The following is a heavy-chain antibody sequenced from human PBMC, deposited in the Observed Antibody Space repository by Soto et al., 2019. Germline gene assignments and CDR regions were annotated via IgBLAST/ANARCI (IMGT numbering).Heavy chain of an antibody. CDR2: INQDGSQT. Sequence: GGSLRLSCTGSGFTFSDFWMHWVRQAPGKGLEWVADINQDGSQTYYLNSVKGRLTTSRDNAKNSLFLQMSSLTAEDTGVYYCARDGVISSAQLEYWGQGALVTVSS. V-gene: IGHV3-7*01. CDR3: ARDGVISSAQLEY. J-gene: IGHJ4*02. D-gene: IGHD3-16*02. CDR1: GFTFSDFW.